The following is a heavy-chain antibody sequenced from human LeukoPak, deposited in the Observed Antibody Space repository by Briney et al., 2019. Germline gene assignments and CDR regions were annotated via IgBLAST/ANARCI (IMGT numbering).Heavy chain of an antibody. V-gene: IGHV1-3*03. CDR3: ARVVKYRSGPLTDLLPYYFDY. CDR1: GYTFTNYA. CDR2: INAGNGNT. Sequence: GASVKVSCKASGYTFTNYAMHWVRQVPGQRLEWMGWINAGNGNTKYSQEFQGRVTITRDTSASTTYMELSSLRSEDMAVYYCARVVKYRSGPLTDLLPYYFDYWGQGTLVTVSS. D-gene: IGHD6-19*01. J-gene: IGHJ4*02.